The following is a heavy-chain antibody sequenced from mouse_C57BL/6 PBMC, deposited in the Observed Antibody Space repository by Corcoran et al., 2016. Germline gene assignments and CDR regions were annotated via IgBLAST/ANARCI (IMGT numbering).Heavy chain of an antibody. J-gene: IGHJ4*01. CDR1: GNTLTDYN. CDR2: MKPNNGGT. V-gene: IGHV1-22*01. D-gene: IGHD1-1*01. Sequence: EVQLKQSGRELVKPGASVKRSCKATGNTLTDYNMHRVKQRHGKRLEWIGYMKPNNGGTSYNQKFKGKATLTVNKSSSTAYMELRSLTSEDSAVYYCAREDYYGSSYGTMDYWGQGTSVTVSS. CDR3: AREDYYGSSYGTMDY.